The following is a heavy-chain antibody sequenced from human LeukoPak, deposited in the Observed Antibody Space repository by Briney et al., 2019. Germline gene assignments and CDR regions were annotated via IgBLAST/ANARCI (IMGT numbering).Heavy chain of an antibody. CDR1: RFTTDAYN. Sequence: LSFKSAACRFTTDAYNLMRHRQAPGKERVWVTSINWDSASTGYEVYVKGRFTISRSTSKYYLYLQMDSLRAADTALYYCARTDTGLYCSGGSCGGNYYYMDVWGKGTTVTVSS. CDR2: INWDSAST. V-gene: IGHV3-20*03. D-gene: IGHD2-15*01. J-gene: IGHJ6*03. CDR3: ARTDTGLYCSGGSCGGNYYYMDV.